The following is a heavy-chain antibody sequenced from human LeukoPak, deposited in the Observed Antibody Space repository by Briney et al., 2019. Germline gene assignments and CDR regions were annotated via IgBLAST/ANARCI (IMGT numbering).Heavy chain of an antibody. J-gene: IGHJ4*02. CDR1: GFTFSSYA. V-gene: IGHV3-30-3*01. Sequence: GRSLRLSCAASGFTFSSYAMRWVRQAPGKGLEWVAVISYDESNKYYTDSVKGRFTISRDNSKNTLYLQMNSLRTEDTAVYFCARPPIYCSSTSCFQADYWGQGTLVTVSS. CDR2: ISYDESNK. D-gene: IGHD2-2*01. CDR3: ARPPIYCSSTSCFQADY.